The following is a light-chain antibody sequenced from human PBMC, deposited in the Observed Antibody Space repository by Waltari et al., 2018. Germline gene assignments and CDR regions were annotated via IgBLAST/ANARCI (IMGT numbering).Light chain of an antibody. Sequence: EIVLTQSPGTLSLSPGERATLSCRARQRVGRYLAWYQQKPGQAPRLLIYDASTRATGIPDRFSGSGSGTDFSLTISRLESEDFAVYYCQKYVNLPATFGQGTKVEIK. CDR2: DAS. CDR3: QKYVNLPAT. V-gene: IGKV3-20*01. CDR1: QRVGRY. J-gene: IGKJ1*01.